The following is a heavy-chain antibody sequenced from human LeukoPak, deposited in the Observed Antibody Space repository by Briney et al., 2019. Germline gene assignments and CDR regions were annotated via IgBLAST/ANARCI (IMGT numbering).Heavy chain of an antibody. Sequence: GGSLRLSCAASGLTFSSYAMSWVRQAPGKGLEWVSAISRSSGHTYYADSVKGRFTISRDNSKNTLYLQMNSLRAEDTAVYYCAKVGLSEMEWLLYSDHWGQGTLVTVSS. D-gene: IGHD3-3*01. J-gene: IGHJ4*02. CDR1: GLTFSSYA. CDR2: ISRSSGHT. CDR3: AKVGLSEMEWLLYSDH. V-gene: IGHV3-23*01.